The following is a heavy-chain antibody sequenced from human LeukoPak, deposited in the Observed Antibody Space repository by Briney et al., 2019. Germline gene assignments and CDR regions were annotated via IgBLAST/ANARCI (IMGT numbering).Heavy chain of an antibody. V-gene: IGHV4-59*01. D-gene: IGHD1-26*01. CDR2: ISYTGST. CDR3: ASGSSYYYGMDV. Sequence: SGTLSLTCFVSGGSISSNYWTWIRQPPGKGLEWIGYISYTGSTKYNPSLKSRVTISVDTSKNQFSLKLSSVTAADTAVYYCASGSSYYYGMDVWGQGTTVTVSS. CDR1: GGSISSNY. J-gene: IGHJ6*02.